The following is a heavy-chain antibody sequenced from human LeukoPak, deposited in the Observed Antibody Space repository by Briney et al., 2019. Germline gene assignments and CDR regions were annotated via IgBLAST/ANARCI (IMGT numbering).Heavy chain of an antibody. V-gene: IGHV3-7*01. D-gene: IGHD6-13*01. CDR1: GFTFSSYW. Sequence: GGSLRLSCAASGFTFSSYWMSWVRQAPGKGLEWVANIKQDGSEKYYVDSVKGRFTISRDNAKNSLYLQMNSLRAEDTAVYYCARVTRHSSSWAYYYMDVWGKGTTVTVSS. CDR3: ARVTRHSSSWAYYYMDV. J-gene: IGHJ6*03. CDR2: IKQDGSEK.